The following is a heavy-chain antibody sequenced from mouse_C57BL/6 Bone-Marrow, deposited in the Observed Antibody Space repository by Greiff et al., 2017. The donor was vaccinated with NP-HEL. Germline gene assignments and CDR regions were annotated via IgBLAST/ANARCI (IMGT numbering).Heavy chain of an antibody. V-gene: IGHV5-6*01. J-gene: IGHJ4*01. CDR2: ISSGGSYT. CDR1: GFTFSSYG. Sequence: EVQLVESGGDLVKPGGSLKLSCAASGFTFSSYGMSWVRQTPDKRLEWVATISSGGSYTYYPDTVQGRFTISRDNSKNTLYLQMSSLKSEDTAMYYCARDLDYYAMDYWGQGTSVTVSS. CDR3: ARDLDYYAMDY.